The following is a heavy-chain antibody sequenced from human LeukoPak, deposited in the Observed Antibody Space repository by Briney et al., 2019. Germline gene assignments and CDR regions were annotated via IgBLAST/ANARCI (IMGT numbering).Heavy chain of an antibody. J-gene: IGHJ4*02. CDR2: ISTGGST. CDR1: GFTFSSSA. CDR3: AKAAVGVAAINY. D-gene: IGHD2-15*01. V-gene: IGHV3-23*01. Sequence: PGGSLRLSCEASGFTFSSSAMSWVRQAPGKGLEWVSAISTGGSTYYADSVKGRFTISRDNSKNTLYLQMNTLKAEDSALYYCAKAAVGVAAINYWGQGTLVTVSS.